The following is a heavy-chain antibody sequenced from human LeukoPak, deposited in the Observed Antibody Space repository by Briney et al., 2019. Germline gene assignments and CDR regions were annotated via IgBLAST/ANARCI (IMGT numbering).Heavy chain of an antibody. CDR2: ICGGST. J-gene: IGHJ4*02. V-gene: IGHV3-66*01. CDR1: GFTVSSNY. CDR3: ARETHYDSSGYYNDY. Sequence: GGSLRLSCAASGFTVSSNYMSWVRQALGKGLEWVSVICGGSTYYADSVKGRFTISRDNSKNTLYLQMNSLRAEDTAVYYCARETHYDSSGYYNDYWGQGTLVTVSS. D-gene: IGHD3-22*01.